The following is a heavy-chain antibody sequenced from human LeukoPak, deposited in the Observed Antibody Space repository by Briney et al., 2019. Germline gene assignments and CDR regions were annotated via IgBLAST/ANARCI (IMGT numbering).Heavy chain of an antibody. CDR1: GFTFSSYS. Sequence: GGSLRLSCAASGFTFSSYSMNWVRQAPGKGLEWVSSISSSSSYIYYADSVKGRSTISRDNAKNSLYLQMNSLRAEDTAVYYRARDGRIWFGEMNAFDIWGQGTMVTVSS. J-gene: IGHJ3*02. V-gene: IGHV3-21*01. CDR3: ARDGRIWFGEMNAFDI. D-gene: IGHD3-10*01. CDR2: ISSSSSYI.